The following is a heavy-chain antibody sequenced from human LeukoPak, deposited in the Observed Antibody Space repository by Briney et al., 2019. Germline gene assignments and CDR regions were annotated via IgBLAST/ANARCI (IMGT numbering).Heavy chain of an antibody. CDR3: AKDRRELARTVFDY. D-gene: IGHD1-26*01. J-gene: IGHJ4*02. Sequence: GGSLRLSCAASGFTFSSYGMHWVRQAPGKGLEWVAFIRYDGSNKYYADSVKGRFTISRDTSKNTLYLQMNSLRAEDTAVYYCAKDRRELARTVFDYWGQGTLVTVSS. CDR1: GFTFSSYG. CDR2: IRYDGSNK. V-gene: IGHV3-30*02.